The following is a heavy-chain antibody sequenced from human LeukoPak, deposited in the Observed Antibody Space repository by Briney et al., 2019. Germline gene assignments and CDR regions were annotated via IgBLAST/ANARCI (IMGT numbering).Heavy chain of an antibody. CDR2: ISWNSGSI. V-gene: IGHV3-9*03. J-gene: IGHJ4*02. D-gene: IGHD3-10*01. Sequence: GGSLRLSCAASGFTFDDYAMHWVRQAPGKGLEWVSGISWNSGSIGYADSVKGRFTISRDNAKNPLYLQMNSLRAEDMALYYCAKDFGPTMVRGVILYYWGQGTLVTVSS. CDR3: AKDFGPTMVRGVILYY. CDR1: GFTFDDYA.